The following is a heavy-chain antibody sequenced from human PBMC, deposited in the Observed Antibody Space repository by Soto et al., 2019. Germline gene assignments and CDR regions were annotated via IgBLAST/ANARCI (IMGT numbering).Heavy chain of an antibody. D-gene: IGHD1-1*01. CDR3: ARAVYCTTDNCWDDFYYYNLDV. CDR1: GGTFNTYG. CDR2: IYHTGGV. J-gene: IGHJ6*02. Sequence: QVQLVQSGAEVKKPGSSVKVSCKASGGTFNTYGFSWVRQAPGQGLEWIGEIYHTGGVNYLSSLRGRITLSVDQTQNQFSLKLNSVTAADTATYYCARAVYCTTDNCWDDFYYYNLDVWGQGTTVTDSS. V-gene: IGHV1-69*01.